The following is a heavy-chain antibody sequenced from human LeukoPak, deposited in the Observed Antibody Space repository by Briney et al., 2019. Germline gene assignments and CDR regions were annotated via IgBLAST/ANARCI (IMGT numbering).Heavy chain of an antibody. CDR2: IWYDGSKK. CDR1: GFAFSNYA. V-gene: IGHV3-33*03. J-gene: IGHJ4*02. Sequence: GRSLRLSCAAPGFAFSNYAMYWVRQAPGKGLEWVAGIWYDGSKKYYVDSMKGRFTISRDNSRNTVYLQMDSLRAEDTAVYYCAKDRNRGYSYGFDYWGQGTLVTVSS. D-gene: IGHD5-12*01. CDR3: AKDRNRGYSYGFDY.